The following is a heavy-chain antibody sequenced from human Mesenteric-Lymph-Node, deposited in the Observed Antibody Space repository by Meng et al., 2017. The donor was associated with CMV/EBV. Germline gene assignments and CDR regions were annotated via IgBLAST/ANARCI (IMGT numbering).Heavy chain of an antibody. V-gene: IGHV3-23*01. J-gene: IGHJ3*02. CDR1: GFTFSSHV. D-gene: IGHD3-10*01. CDR2: ISGGAENT. Sequence: GGFLRLSCAASGFTFSSHVMSWVRQAPGKGLEWVSTISGGAENTYYTDSARGRFTMSRDNSKSMLYLQLNSLRAEDTALYFCASRGANWGFHSIWGQGTTVTVSS. CDR3: ASRGANWGFHSI.